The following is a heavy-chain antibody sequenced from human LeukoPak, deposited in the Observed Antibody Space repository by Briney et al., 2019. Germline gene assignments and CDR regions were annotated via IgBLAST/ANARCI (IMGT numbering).Heavy chain of an antibody. D-gene: IGHD2-15*01. J-gene: IGHJ3*02. CDR1: GYTFTSYG. CDR2: ISAYNGNT. Sequence: ASVKVSCKASGYTFTSYGISWVRQAPGQGLEWMGWISAYNGNTNYAQKLQGRVTMTTDTSTSTAYMELRSLRSDDTAVYYCARGDIVVVVAATRDDAFDIWGQGTMVTVSS. V-gene: IGHV1-18*01. CDR3: ARGDIVVVVAATRDDAFDI.